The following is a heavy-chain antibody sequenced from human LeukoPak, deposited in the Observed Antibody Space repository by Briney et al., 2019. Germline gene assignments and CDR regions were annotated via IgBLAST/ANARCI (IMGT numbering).Heavy chain of an antibody. Sequence: GGSLRLSCAASGFTFSSYGMHWVRQAPGKGLEWVAVIWYDGSNRYYADSVKGRFTISRDNSKNTLYLQMNSLRAEDTAVYYCARRNQYCSGGSCYSGNYYYGMDVWGQGTTVTVSS. CDR1: GFTFSSYG. CDR2: IWYDGSNR. CDR3: ARRNQYCSGGSCYSGNYYYGMDV. V-gene: IGHV3-33*01. J-gene: IGHJ6*02. D-gene: IGHD2-15*01.